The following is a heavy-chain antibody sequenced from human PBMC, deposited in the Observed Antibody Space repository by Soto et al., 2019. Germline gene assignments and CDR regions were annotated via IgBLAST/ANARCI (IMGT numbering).Heavy chain of an antibody. J-gene: IGHJ4*02. CDR1: GDSISKTTSY. V-gene: IGHV4-39*07. CDR3: ARDHHSYYDTSGYYPYFDF. D-gene: IGHD3-22*01. Sequence: SETLSLTCSVSGDSISKTTSYWGWIRQPPGKGLEWIGTIYHSGSTYYNPSLMSRVTLSLDTSNNQFSLRLTSLTAADTAVYFCARDHHSYYDTSGYYPYFDFWGQGTLVTVSS. CDR2: IYHSGST.